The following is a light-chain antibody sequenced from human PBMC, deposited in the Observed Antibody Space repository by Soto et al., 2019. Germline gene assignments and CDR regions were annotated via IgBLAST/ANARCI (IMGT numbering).Light chain of an antibody. Sequence: DIQMTQSPSSLSASVGDRVTITCRASQSISSYLNWYPQKPGKAPKLLIYAASSLQSGVPSRFSVSGSGTDFTLTISSLHPEDFATYYCQQSYSTPPLTFGGGTKVEIK. CDR1: QSISSY. CDR3: QQSYSTPPLT. V-gene: IGKV1-39*01. J-gene: IGKJ4*01. CDR2: AAS.